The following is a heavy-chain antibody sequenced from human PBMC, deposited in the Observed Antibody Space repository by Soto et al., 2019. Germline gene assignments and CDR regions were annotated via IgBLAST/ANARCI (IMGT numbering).Heavy chain of an antibody. Sequence: ASVKVSCKASGYTFTNYAIHWVRQAPGQRLEWMGWINAGNGHTKYSQKFQGRVTITRDTSASTAYMELSSLRSEDTAVYYCARGTGSGMDVWGQGTTVTSP. V-gene: IGHV1-3*01. J-gene: IGHJ6*02. CDR1: GYTFTNYA. D-gene: IGHD3-10*01. CDR3: ARGTGSGMDV. CDR2: INAGNGHT.